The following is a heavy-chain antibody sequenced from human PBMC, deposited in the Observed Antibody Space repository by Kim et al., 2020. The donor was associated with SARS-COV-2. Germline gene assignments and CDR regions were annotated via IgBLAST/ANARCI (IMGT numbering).Heavy chain of an antibody. V-gene: IGHV4-39*07. CDR2: IYYSGST. CDR3: ARDRGIVVVPAAMMNWFDP. CDR1: GGSISSSSYY. Sequence: SETLSLTCTVSGGSISSSSYYWGWIRQPPGKGLEWIGSIYYSGSTYYNPSLKSRVTISVDTSKNQFSLKLSSVTAADTAVYYCARDRGIVVVPAAMMNWFDPWGQGTLVTVSS. J-gene: IGHJ5*02. D-gene: IGHD2-2*01.